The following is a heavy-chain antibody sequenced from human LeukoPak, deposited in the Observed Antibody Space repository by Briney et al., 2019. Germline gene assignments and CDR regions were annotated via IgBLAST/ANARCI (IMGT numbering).Heavy chain of an antibody. CDR2: ISSSGSTI. J-gene: IGHJ4*02. V-gene: IGHV3-48*03. CDR3: ARTKGDCSSTSCYDFSDY. Sequence: GGSLRLSCAASGFTFSSYEMNWVRQAPGKGLEWVSYISSSGSTIYYADSVKGRFTISRDNAKNSLYLQMNSLRAEDTAVYYCARTKGDCSSTSCYDFSDYWGQGTLVTVSS. CDR1: GFTFSSYE. D-gene: IGHD2-2*01.